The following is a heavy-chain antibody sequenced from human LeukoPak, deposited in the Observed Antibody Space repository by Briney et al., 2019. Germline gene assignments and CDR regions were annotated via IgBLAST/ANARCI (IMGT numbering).Heavy chain of an antibody. D-gene: IGHD1-26*01. V-gene: IGHV1-2*02. Sequence: ASVKVSCKASGYTFTGYYMHWVRQAPGQGLEWMGWINPNSGGTNYAQKFQGRVTMTRDTSISTAYMELSRLRSDDTAVYYCASPGVVGATDDAFDIWGQGTMVTVSS. CDR3: ASPGVVGATDDAFDI. J-gene: IGHJ3*02. CDR1: GYTFTGYY. CDR2: INPNSGGT.